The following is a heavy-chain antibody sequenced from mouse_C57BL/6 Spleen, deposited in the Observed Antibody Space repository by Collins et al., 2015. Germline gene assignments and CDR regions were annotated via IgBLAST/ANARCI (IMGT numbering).Heavy chain of an antibody. D-gene: IGHD2-1*01. Sequence: DVQLQESGPGLVKPSQSLSLTCTVTGRSITSDYAWNWIRQFPGNKLEWMGYINYSGNTSFNPSLKSRISITRDTSKNQFFLQLNSVTTEDTATYYCARSPIYYGNPWFAYWGQGTLVTVSA. V-gene: IGHV3-2*02. CDR2: INYSGNT. J-gene: IGHJ3*01. CDR3: ARSPIYYGNPWFAY. CDR1: GRSITSDYA.